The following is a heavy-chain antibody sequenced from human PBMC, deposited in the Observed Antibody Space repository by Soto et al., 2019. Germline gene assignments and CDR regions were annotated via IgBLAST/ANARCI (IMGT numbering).Heavy chain of an antibody. J-gene: IGHJ3*02. CDR2: ISYDGSNK. CDR1: GFTFRSYG. Sequence: PGGSLRLSCAASGFTFRSYGMHWVRQAPGKGLEWVTVISYDGSNKYYADSVKGRFTISRDNSKNTLYLQMHSLRPGDTALYYCAKGGVGSTSNAFDIWGQGTMVTVS. D-gene: IGHD1-26*01. CDR3: AKGGVGSTSNAFDI. V-gene: IGHV3-30*18.